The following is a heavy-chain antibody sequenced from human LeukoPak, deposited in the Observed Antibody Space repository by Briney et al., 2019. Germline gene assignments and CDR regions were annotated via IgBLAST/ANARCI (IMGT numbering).Heavy chain of an antibody. Sequence: SETLSFTCTVSGGSISSYYWSWLRQPPGKELEWIGYIYYSGSTNYNPSHKSRVTISVDTSKNQFSLKLSSVTAADTAVYYCARGGNSDLGHWGQGTLVTVSS. CDR3: ARGGNSDLGH. D-gene: IGHD4-23*01. J-gene: IGHJ5*02. CDR2: IYYSGST. CDR1: GGSISSYY. V-gene: IGHV4-59*01.